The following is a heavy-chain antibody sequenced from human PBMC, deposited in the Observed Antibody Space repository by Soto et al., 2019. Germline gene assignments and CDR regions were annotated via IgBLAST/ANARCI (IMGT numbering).Heavy chain of an antibody. CDR2: IWYDGTNK. D-gene: IGHD3-10*01. CDR3: ARGETAYSGPGRKSFNGMDV. V-gene: IGHV3-33*01. Sequence: QVQLVESGGGVVQPGRSLRLSCAASGFTFSNYGIHWVRQAPGKGLEWVAVIWYDGTNKYYADSVKGRFTISRDNSKNTLYLQMDSLRAEDTAVYFCARGETAYSGPGRKSFNGMDVWGQGTTVTVAS. J-gene: IGHJ6*02. CDR1: GFTFSNYG.